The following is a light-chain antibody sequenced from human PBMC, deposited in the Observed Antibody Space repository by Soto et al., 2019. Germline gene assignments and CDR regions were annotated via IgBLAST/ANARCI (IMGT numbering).Light chain of an antibody. CDR2: KAS. Sequence: DVVVTQSPLSLPVTLGQPASISCRSSQSLVHSDGNTYLNWFHQRPGQSPRRLIYKASNRDSGVPDRFSGSGSCSDFTQKISRVEAEDVRVYYYMQGTHWPYTVGQGTKVEF. CDR3: MQGTHWPYT. J-gene: IGKJ2*01. V-gene: IGKV2-30*02. CDR1: QSLVHSDGNTY.